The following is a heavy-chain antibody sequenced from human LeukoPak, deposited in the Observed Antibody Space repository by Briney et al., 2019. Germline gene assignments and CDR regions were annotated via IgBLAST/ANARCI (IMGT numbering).Heavy chain of an antibody. V-gene: IGHV3-23*01. Sequence: GGSLRLSCAASGFTFRTSAFSWVRQSPGRGLEWVSTVGTDSDTYYADSVKGRFTISRDNSKNTLYLQMNSLRAEDTAVYYCARDGRDIVVVPAAMVSTTAPALDYWGQGTLVTVSS. J-gene: IGHJ4*02. CDR3: ARDGRDIVVVPAAMVSTTAPALDY. CDR2: VGTDSDT. CDR1: GFTFRTSA. D-gene: IGHD2-2*01.